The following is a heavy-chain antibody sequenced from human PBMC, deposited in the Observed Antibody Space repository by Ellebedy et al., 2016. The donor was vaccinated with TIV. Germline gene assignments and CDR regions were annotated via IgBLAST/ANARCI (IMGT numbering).Heavy chain of an antibody. Sequence: SETLSLXXTVSGGSISSYYWSWIRQPPGKGLEWIGYIYYSGSTNYNPSLKSRVTISVDTSKNQFSLKLSSVTAADTAVYYCARGHMVRGTLEWYFDLWGHGTLVTVSS. J-gene: IGHJ2*01. D-gene: IGHD3-10*01. V-gene: IGHV4-59*01. CDR3: ARGHMVRGTLEWYFDL. CDR2: IYYSGST. CDR1: GGSISSYY.